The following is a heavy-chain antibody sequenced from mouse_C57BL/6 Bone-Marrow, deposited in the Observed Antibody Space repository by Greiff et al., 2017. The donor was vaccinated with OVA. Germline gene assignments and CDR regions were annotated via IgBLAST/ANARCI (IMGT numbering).Heavy chain of an antibody. Sequence: QVQLKQPGAELVKPGASVKMSCKASGYTFTSYWITWVKQRPGQGLEWIGDIYPGSGSTNYNEKFKSKATLTVDTSSSTAYMQLSSLTSEDSAVYYCARTSTVEAPFAYWGQVTLVTVSA. D-gene: IGHD1-1*01. CDR1: GYTFTSYW. V-gene: IGHV1-55*01. J-gene: IGHJ3*01. CDR3: ARTSTVEAPFAY. CDR2: IYPGSGST.